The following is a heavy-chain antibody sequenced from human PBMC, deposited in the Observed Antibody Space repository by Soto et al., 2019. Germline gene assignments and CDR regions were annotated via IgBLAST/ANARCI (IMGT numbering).Heavy chain of an antibody. Sequence: ASVKVSCKASGGTFSSYAISWVRQAPGQGLEWMGGIIPIFGTANYAQKFQGRVTITADESTSTAYMELSSLRSEDTAVYYCAKGRSTMIVVANYYYYGMDVWGHGTTVTVSS. J-gene: IGHJ6*02. CDR2: IIPIFGTA. V-gene: IGHV1-69*13. D-gene: IGHD3-22*01. CDR3: AKGRSTMIVVANYYYYGMDV. CDR1: GGTFSSYA.